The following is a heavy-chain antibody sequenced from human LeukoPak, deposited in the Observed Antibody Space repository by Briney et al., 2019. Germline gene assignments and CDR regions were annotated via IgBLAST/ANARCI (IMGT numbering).Heavy chain of an antibody. D-gene: IGHD2-21*01. CDR2: IYYSGST. CDR1: GDSITNYY. V-gene: IGHV4-59*01. J-gene: IGHJ4*02. Sequence: SETLSLTCTVSGDSITNYYWSWIRQPPGKGLEWIGHIYYSGSTNFNPSLKSRVTLSVDTSKNQFSLKLSSVTAADTAMYYCARRGRIPDYWGQGTLVTVSS. CDR3: ARRGRIPDY.